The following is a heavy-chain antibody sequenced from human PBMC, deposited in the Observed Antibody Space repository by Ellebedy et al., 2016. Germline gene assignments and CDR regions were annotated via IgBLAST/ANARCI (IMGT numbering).Heavy chain of an antibody. V-gene: IGHV1-18*04. CDR2: VNTFSGNT. Sequence: ASVKVSXKAPGYTFTTFSITWVRHVPGQGLEWMGFVNTFSGNTKFAQKFQGRVSMTTDSSTHTAYMDLRSLRSDDTAMYYCAKTSGWGYGENWGQGTLVTVSS. CDR3: AKTSGWGYGEN. CDR1: GYTFTTFS. D-gene: IGHD3-10*01. J-gene: IGHJ4*02.